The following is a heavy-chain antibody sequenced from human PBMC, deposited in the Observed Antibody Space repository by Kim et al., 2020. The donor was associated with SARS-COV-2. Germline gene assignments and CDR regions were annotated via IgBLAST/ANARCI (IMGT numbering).Heavy chain of an antibody. J-gene: IGHJ4*02. V-gene: IGHV3-30*03. CDR3: ETFYYDSSGLFDY. CDR1: GFTFSSYG. CDR2: ISYDGSNK. Sequence: GGSLRLSCAASGFTFSSYGMHWVRQAPGKGLEWVAVISYDGSNKYYADSVKGRFTISRDNSKNTLYLQMNSLRAEDTAVYYCETFYYDSSGLFDYWGQGTLVTVSS. D-gene: IGHD3-22*01.